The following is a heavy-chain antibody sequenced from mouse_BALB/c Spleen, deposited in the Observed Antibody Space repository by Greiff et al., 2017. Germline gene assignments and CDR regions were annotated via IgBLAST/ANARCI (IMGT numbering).Heavy chain of an antibody. CDR2: ISNGGGST. Sequence: EVKVVESGGGLVQPGGSLKLSCAASGFTFSSYTMSWVRQTPEKRLEWVAYISNGGGSTYYPDTVKGRFTISRDNAKNTLYLQMSSLKSEDTAMYYCARRGGAYWGQGTLVTVSA. J-gene: IGHJ3*01. CDR3: ARRGGAY. CDR1: GFTFSSYT. V-gene: IGHV5-12-2*01.